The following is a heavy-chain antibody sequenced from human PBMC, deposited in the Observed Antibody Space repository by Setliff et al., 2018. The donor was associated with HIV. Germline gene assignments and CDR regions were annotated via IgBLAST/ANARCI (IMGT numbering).Heavy chain of an antibody. CDR1: GFTFNSYS. V-gene: IGHV3-48*01. CDR2: IGSSKTTT. D-gene: IGHD3-22*01. Sequence: GGSLRLSCAASGFTFNSYSMYWVRQAPGKGLEWVSYIGSSKTTTYYADSVKGRFTISRDNAKNSLYLQMNSLRAEDTAVYYCAREGHYFDSSGPNIDYWGQGTLVTVSS. J-gene: IGHJ4*02. CDR3: AREGHYFDSSGPNIDY.